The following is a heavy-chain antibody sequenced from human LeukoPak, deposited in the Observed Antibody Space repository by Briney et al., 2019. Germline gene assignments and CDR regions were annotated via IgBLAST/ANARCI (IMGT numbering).Heavy chain of an antibody. J-gene: IGHJ6*02. CDR2: ISYDGSNT. D-gene: IGHD4-23*01. Sequence: PGRSLRLSCAASGFTFSNYGLHWVRQAPGKGLEGVALISYDGSNTNYADSVKGRFTISRDNSKNTLYLQMNSLRAEDTAVYYCARDETVTTLVSYYYYGMDVWGQGTTVTVSS. CDR3: ARDETVTTLVSYYYYGMDV. CDR1: GFTFSNYG. V-gene: IGHV3-30*03.